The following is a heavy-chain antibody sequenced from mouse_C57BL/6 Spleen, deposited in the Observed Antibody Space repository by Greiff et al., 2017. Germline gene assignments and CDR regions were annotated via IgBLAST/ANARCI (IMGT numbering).Heavy chain of an antibody. V-gene: IGHV3-6*01. D-gene: IGHD2-5*01. J-gene: IGHJ2*01. Sequence: EVKLVESGPGLVKPSQSLSLTCSVTGYSITSGYYWNWIRQFPGNKLEWMGYISYDGSNNYNPSLKNRISITRDTSKNQFFLKLNSVTTEDTATYYCASYSNYGYWGQGTTLTVSS. CDR2: ISYDGSN. CDR3: ASYSNYGY. CDR1: GYSITSGYY.